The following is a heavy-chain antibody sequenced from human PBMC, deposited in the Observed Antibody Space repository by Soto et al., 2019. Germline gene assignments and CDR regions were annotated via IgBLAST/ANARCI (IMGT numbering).Heavy chain of an antibody. V-gene: IGHV1-69*13. Sequence: GASVKVSCKASGGTFSSYAISWVRQAPGQGLEWMGGIIPIFGTANYAQKFQGRVTITADESTITAYMELSSLRSEDTAVYYCARASSGWGGFDYWGQGTLVTVSS. CDR3: ARASSGWGGFDY. CDR2: IIPIFGTA. J-gene: IGHJ4*02. CDR1: GGTFSSYA. D-gene: IGHD6-19*01.